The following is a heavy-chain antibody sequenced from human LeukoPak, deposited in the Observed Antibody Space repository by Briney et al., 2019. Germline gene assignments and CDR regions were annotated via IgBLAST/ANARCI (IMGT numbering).Heavy chain of an antibody. CDR2: ISGSGGST. Sequence: LGGSLRLSCTASGFTFDDYALTWVRQAPGKGLEWVSAISGSGGSTYYADSVKGRFTISRDNSKNTLYLQMNSLRAEDTAVYYCAKDQRPGYYYGSGSYSDYWGQGTLVTVSS. CDR3: AKDQRPGYYYGSGSYSDY. J-gene: IGHJ4*02. D-gene: IGHD3-10*01. V-gene: IGHV3-23*01. CDR1: GFTFDDYA.